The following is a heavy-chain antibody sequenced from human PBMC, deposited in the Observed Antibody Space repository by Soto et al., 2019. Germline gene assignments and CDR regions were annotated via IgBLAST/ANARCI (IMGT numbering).Heavy chain of an antibody. D-gene: IGHD5-12*01. V-gene: IGHV3-30-3*01. Sequence: RRLSCAASGFTFSSYAMHWVRQAPGKGLEWVAVISYDGSNKYYADSVKGRFTISRDNSKNTLYLQMNSLRAEDTAVYYCARDPSAVVAALDYWGQGTLVTVSS. J-gene: IGHJ4*02. CDR3: ARDPSAVVAALDY. CDR1: GFTFSSYA. CDR2: ISYDGSNK.